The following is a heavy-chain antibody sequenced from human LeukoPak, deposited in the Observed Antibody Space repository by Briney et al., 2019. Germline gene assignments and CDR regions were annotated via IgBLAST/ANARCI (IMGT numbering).Heavy chain of an antibody. CDR2: INPNSGGT. J-gene: IGHJ6*03. CDR3: ARDRFNAAGGAYYYMDV. CDR1: GYTFIGYY. Sequence: ASVRVSCKASGYTFIGYYMHWVRQAPGQGLEWMGRINPNSGGTNYAQKFQGRVTMTRDTSISTAYMELSRLRSDDTAVYYCARDRFNAAGGAYYYMDVWGKGTTVTVSS. D-gene: IGHD3-16*01. V-gene: IGHV1-2*06.